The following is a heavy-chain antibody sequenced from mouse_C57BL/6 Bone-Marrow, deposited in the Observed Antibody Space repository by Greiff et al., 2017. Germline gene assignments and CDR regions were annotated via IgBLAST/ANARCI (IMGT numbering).Heavy chain of an antibody. V-gene: IGHV2-5*01. Sequence: VQLQQSGPGLVQPSQSLSITCTVSGFSLTRYGVPWVRLSPGKGLEWLGVIWRSGSTDYNAAFMSRLSITKDNSTSQVFFKMNSLQADDTAIYYCAKTFYGNYWYFDVWGTGTTVTVSS. D-gene: IGHD2-10*01. CDR1: GFSLTRYG. CDR2: IWRSGST. CDR3: AKTFYGNYWYFDV. J-gene: IGHJ1*03.